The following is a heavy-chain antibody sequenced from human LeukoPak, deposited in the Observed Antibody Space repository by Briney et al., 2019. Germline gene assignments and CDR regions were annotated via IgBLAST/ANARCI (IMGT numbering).Heavy chain of an antibody. J-gene: IGHJ4*02. CDR3: ARGVYYYDSSGYYNGRALPDY. V-gene: IGHV4-34*01. Sequence: SETLSLTCAVYGGSFSGYYWSWIRQPPGKGLEWIGEINHSGSTNYNPSLKSRVTISVDTSKNQFSLKLSSVTAADTAVYYCARGVYYYDSSGYYNGRALPDYWGQGTLVTVSS. D-gene: IGHD3-22*01. CDR2: INHSGST. CDR1: GGSFSGYY.